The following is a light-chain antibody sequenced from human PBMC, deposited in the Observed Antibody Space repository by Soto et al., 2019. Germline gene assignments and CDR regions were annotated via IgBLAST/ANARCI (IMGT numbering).Light chain of an antibody. CDR2: AAS. J-gene: IGKJ1*01. Sequence: DIQMTQSPPSLSASVGDRVTITCRASQGISNYLAWYQQKPGELPKLVIYAASILQTGVPSRFSGSGSGTDFSLTISSLQPEDVATYFCQKHNSPPRTFGQGTKVELK. V-gene: IGKV1-27*01. CDR1: QGISNY. CDR3: QKHNSPPRT.